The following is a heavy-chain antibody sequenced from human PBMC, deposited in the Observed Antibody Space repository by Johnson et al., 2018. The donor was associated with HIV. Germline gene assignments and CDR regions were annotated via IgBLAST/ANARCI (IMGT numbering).Heavy chain of an antibody. CDR1: GFTFTDHY. CDR3: ARRSWAFDAFDI. J-gene: IGHJ3*02. CDR2: IRNKANSYTT. D-gene: IGHD1-26*01. Sequence: VQLVESGGGLVLPGGSLRLSCAVSGFTFTDHYMDWVRQAPGKGLEWVGRIRNKANSYTTEYAASVKGRFTISRDNSKNTLYLQMNSLRAEDTAVYYCARRSWAFDAFDIWGQGTMVTVSS. V-gene: IGHV3-72*01.